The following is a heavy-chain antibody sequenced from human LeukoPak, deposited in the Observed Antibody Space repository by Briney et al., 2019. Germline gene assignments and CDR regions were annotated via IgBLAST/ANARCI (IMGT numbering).Heavy chain of an antibody. V-gene: IGHV3-23*01. J-gene: IGHJ3*02. Sequence: PGGSLRLSCTASGFTFSSYAMNWVRQAPGKGLEWVSGVTPSGDNTYYGDSGKGRFTISRDNSKNTLYLQMNSLTGEDTAVHYCAKGLTLFGAWEPYDIWGQGTMVTVSS. CDR2: VTPSGDNT. D-gene: IGHD3-3*01. CDR1: GFTFSSYA. CDR3: AKGLTLFGAWEPYDI.